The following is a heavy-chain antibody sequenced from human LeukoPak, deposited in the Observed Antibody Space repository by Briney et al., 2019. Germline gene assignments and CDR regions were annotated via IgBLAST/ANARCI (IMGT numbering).Heavy chain of an antibody. CDR2: IIPNTGTT. CDR3: ARDWGLIGSTDWGGHEDWFDP. V-gene: IGHV1-69*08. CDR1: GGIFNNYI. Sequence: SVKVSCKASGGIFNNYIFSWVRQAPGQGLEWMGSIIPNTGTTTYAQKFQGRITITADESTTTIYMELSSLRSEDTAFYYCARDWGLIGSTDWGGHEDWFDPWGQGTLVTVSS. D-gene: IGHD1-20*01. J-gene: IGHJ5*02.